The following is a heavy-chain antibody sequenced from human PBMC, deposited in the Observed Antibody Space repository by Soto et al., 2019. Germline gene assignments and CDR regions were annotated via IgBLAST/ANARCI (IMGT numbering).Heavy chain of an antibody. Sequence: SETLSLTCTVSGGSVNIGSFYWSWIRQSPGKGLEWIGHMYYTGSTNYNPSLKRRVTISSGASKNQFSLKVSSVTAADTAVYYCSRIGDGDTWYRHSTWSQGSLDPGSS. J-gene: IGHJ5*01. D-gene: IGHD4-17*01. CDR1: GGSVNIGSFY. CDR2: MYYTGST. CDR3: SRIGDGDTWYRHST. V-gene: IGHV4-61*01.